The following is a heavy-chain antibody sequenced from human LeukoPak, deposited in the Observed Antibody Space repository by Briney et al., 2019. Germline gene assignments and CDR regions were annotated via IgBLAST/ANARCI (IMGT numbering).Heavy chain of an antibody. Sequence: PGGSLRLSCAASGFTFSSYAMSWVRQAPGKGLEWVSAISGSGGSTYYADSVKGRFTISRDNSKNTLHLQMNSLRAEDTAVYYCAKGLVPAASLNFDWLPSGYWGQGTLVTVSS. CDR2: ISGSGGST. V-gene: IGHV3-23*01. CDR1: GFTFSSYA. J-gene: IGHJ4*02. D-gene: IGHD2-2*01. CDR3: AKGLVPAASLNFDWLPSGY.